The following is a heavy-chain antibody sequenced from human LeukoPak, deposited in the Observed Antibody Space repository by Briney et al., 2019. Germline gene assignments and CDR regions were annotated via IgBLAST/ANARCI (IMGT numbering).Heavy chain of an antibody. CDR1: DGSISSYY. J-gene: IGHJ4*02. Sequence: PSETLSLTCTVSDGSISSYYWSWIRQPPGKGLEWIGYIYYSGSTNYNPSLKSRVTISVDTSKNQFSLKLSSMTAADTAVYYCARGLKDYYFDYWGQGTLVTVSS. CDR3: ARGLKDYYFDY. V-gene: IGHV4-59*01. D-gene: IGHD3/OR15-3a*01. CDR2: IYYSGST.